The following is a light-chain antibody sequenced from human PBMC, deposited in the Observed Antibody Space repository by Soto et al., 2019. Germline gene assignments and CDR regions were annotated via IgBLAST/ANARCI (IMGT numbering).Light chain of an antibody. Sequence: DIQMTQSPSSLSASVGDRVTISCRASQSISTYLNWYQQKPGTAPKLLIYRASIVKSGVPPRFSGSGSGIYFTLTISSLRPEDIANYFCQQSDSSPPWTFGQGTKVEGK. CDR3: QQSDSSPPWT. J-gene: IGKJ1*01. CDR2: RAS. V-gene: IGKV1-39*01. CDR1: QSISTY.